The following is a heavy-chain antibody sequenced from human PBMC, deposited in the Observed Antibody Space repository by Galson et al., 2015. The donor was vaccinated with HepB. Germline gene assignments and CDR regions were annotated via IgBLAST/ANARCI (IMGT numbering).Heavy chain of an antibody. CDR3: ARGLGGNGMDV. CDR1: GYAFTGYY. D-gene: IGHD6-19*01. V-gene: IGHV1-2*04. J-gene: IGHJ6*02. CDR2: INPSSGGT. Sequence: SVKVSCKASGYAFTGYYIHWVRQAPGQGLEWMGWINPSSGGTNYAQKFQGWVTVTRDTSITTAYMDLIRLKSDDTAVYYCARGLGGNGMDVWGQGTTVTVSS.